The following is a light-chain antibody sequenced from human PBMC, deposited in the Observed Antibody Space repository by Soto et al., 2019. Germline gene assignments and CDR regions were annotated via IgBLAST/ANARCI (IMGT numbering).Light chain of an antibody. CDR2: ANS. J-gene: IGLJ1*01. CDR1: TSNIGARYD. V-gene: IGLV1-40*01. Sequence: QSVLTQPPPVSGAPGQRVIVSCTGSTSNIGARYDVHWYQQLPGTSPKLLIFANSNRPSGVPDRFSASRSGSSASLTITGLQAEDEADYYCQSYDTSLSGSYVFGSGTKVTVL. CDR3: QSYDTSLSGSYV.